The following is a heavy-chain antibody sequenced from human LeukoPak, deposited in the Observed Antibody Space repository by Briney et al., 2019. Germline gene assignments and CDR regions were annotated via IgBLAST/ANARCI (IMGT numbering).Heavy chain of an antibody. V-gene: IGHV3-23*01. J-gene: IGHJ4*02. CDR3: AKTTTRNYYDSSGTPFDY. Sequence: GGSLRLSCAASGFTFSSYAMSWVRQAPGKGLEWVSAISGSGGSTYYADSVKGRFTISRDNSKNTLYLQMNSLRAEDTAVYYCAKTTTRNYYDSSGTPFDYWGQGTLVTVSS. CDR2: ISGSGGST. CDR1: GFTFSSYA. D-gene: IGHD3-22*01.